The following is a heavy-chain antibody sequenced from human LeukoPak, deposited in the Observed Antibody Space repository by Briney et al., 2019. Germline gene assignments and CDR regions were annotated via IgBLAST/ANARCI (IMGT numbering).Heavy chain of an antibody. Sequence: GASVKVSCKASGYTFTSYGISWVRQAPGQGLEWMGWISAYNGNTNYAQKLQGRVTMTTDTSTSTAYMELRSLRSDDTAVYYCARDGYDSSGYLLYYYYYMDVWGKGTTVTVSS. V-gene: IGHV1-18*01. CDR1: GYTFTSYG. D-gene: IGHD3-22*01. J-gene: IGHJ6*03. CDR2: ISAYNGNT. CDR3: ARDGYDSSGYLLYYYYYMDV.